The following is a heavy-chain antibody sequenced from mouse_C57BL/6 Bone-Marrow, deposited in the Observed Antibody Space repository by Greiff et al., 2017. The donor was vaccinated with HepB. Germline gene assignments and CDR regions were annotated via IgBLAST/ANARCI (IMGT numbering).Heavy chain of an antibody. CDR1: GFSLTSYG. CDR3: ARNNSNWYFDV. V-gene: IGHV2-2*01. J-gene: IGHJ1*03. D-gene: IGHD2-5*01. CDR2: IWSGGRT. Sequence: VQRVESGPGLVQPSQSLSITCTVSGFSLTSYGVHWVRQSPGKGLEWLGVIWSGGRTDYNAAFISRLSISKDNSKIQVFFKMNSLQADDTAIYYCARNNSNWYFDVWGTGTTVTVSS.